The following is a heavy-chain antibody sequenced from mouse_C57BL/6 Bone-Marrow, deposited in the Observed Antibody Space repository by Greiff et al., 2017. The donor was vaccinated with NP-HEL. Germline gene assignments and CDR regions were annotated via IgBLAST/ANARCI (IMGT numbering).Heavy chain of an antibody. CDR1: GYTFTDYN. CDR3: AREVLGSSAWFAY. D-gene: IGHD3-2*02. J-gene: IGHJ3*01. CDR2: INPNNGGT. Sequence: EVQLQESGPELVKPGASVKMSCKASGYTFTDYNMHWVKQSHGKSLEWIGYINPNNGGTSYNQKFKGKATLTVNKSSSTAYMELRSLTSEDSAVYYCAREVLGSSAWFAYWGQGTLVTVSA. V-gene: IGHV1-22*01.